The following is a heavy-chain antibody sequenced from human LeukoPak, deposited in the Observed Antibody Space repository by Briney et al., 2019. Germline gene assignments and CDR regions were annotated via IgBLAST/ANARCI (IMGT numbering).Heavy chain of an antibody. J-gene: IGHJ4*02. V-gene: IGHV4-34*01. CDR2: TDHSGTA. D-gene: IGHD1-14*01. Sequence: SETLSLTCAVYGGSFSGYFWSWIRQTPGKGLEWIGETDHSGTANYNPSLKSRVIISPDTSKSQFSLKVNSVTAADTAVYYCARAYKASPLHNAIDSWGQGTLVTVSS. CDR3: ARAYKASPLHNAIDS. CDR1: GGSFSGYF.